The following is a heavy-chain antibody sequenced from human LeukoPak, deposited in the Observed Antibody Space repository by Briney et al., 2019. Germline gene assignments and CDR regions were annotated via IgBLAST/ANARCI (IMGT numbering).Heavy chain of an antibody. CDR3: ARDSSAKKELEQSHDAFDI. CDR1: GYTFTSYY. J-gene: IGHJ3*02. D-gene: IGHD1-26*01. V-gene: IGHV1-46*01. CDR2: INPSGGST. Sequence: ASVKVSCKGSGYTFTSYYMHWVRQAPGQGLEWMGIINPSGGSTSYAQKFQGRVTMTRDMSTSTAYMELSSLRSEDTAVYYCARDSSAKKELEQSHDAFDIWGQGTMVTVSS.